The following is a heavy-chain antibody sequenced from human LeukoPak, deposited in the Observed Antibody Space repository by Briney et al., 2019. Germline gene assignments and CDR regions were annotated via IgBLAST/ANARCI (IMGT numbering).Heavy chain of an antibody. CDR2: SNAGNGNT. J-gene: IGHJ4*02. CDR3: ARRRRSYDSTGYCPDFDY. CDR1: GYTFTSYA. V-gene: IGHV1-3*02. Sequence: ASVKVSCKASGYTFTSYAMHWVRQAPGQRLEWMGWSNAGNGNTKYSQEFQGRVTITRDTSASTAYMELSSLRSEDMAVYYCARRRRSYDSTGYCPDFDYWGQGTLVTVSS. D-gene: IGHD3-22*01.